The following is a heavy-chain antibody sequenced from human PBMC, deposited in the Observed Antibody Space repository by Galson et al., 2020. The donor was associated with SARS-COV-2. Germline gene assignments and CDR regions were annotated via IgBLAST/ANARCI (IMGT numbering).Heavy chain of an antibody. CDR3: ASATPGEWLLPNFDY. J-gene: IGHJ4*02. CDR1: GGSISSYY. V-gene: IGHV4-59*01. CDR2: IYYSGST. Sequence: SETLSLTCTVSGGSISSYYWSWIRQPPGKGLEWIGYIYYSGSTNYNPSLKSRVTISVDTSKNQFSLKLSSVTAADTAVYYCASATPGEWLLPNFDYWGQGTLVTVSS. D-gene: IGHD3-3*01.